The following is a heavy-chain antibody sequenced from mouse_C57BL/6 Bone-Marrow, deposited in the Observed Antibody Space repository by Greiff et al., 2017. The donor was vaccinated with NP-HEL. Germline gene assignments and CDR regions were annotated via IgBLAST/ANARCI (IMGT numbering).Heavy chain of an antibody. CDR1: GFTFSDYY. J-gene: IGHJ3*01. CDR3: AKHGYDYDTDPAWFAY. Sequence: EVKLVESGGGLVQPGGSLKLSCAASGFTFSDYYMYWVRQTPEKRLEWVAYISNGGGSTYYPDTVKGRFTISRDNAKNTLYLQMSRLKSENTAMYYCAKHGYDYDTDPAWFAYWGQGTLVTVSA. D-gene: IGHD2-4*01. CDR2: ISNGGGST. V-gene: IGHV5-12*01.